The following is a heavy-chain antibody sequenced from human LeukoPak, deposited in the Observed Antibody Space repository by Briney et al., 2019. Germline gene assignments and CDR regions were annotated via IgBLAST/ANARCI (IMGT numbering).Heavy chain of an antibody. CDR3: ARGGYYGSGSYYSVGDY. V-gene: IGHV4-34*01. Sequence: SETLSLTCAVYGRSFSGYYWSWIRQPPGKGLEWIGEINHSGSTNYNPSLKSRVTISVDTSKNQFSLKLSSVAAADTAVYYCARGGYYGSGSYYSVGDYWGQGTLVTVSS. J-gene: IGHJ4*02. CDR2: INHSGST. D-gene: IGHD3-10*01. CDR1: GRSFSGYY.